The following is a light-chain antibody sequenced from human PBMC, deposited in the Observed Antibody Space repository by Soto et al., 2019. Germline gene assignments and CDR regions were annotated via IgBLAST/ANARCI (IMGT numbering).Light chain of an antibody. J-gene: IGLJ2*01. Sequence: QPVLTQSSSASASLGSSVKLTCTLSSGHSSYIIAWHQQQPGKAPRYLMKLEGSGTYNTGSGVPDRFSGSSSGADRYLTISSRQSEDEADYYCETWDSNTRVFGGGTKVTVL. CDR2: LEGSGTY. V-gene: IGLV4-60*03. CDR3: ETWDSNTRV. CDR1: SGHSSYI.